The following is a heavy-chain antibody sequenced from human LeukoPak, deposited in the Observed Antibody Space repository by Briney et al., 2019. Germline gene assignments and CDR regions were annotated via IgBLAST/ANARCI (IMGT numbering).Heavy chain of an antibody. CDR1: GFTCSNHF. D-gene: IGHD3-9*01. Sequence: GGSLRLSCSTSGFTCSNHFRHWVRQAPGKGLEYVSSIGPTSASTLYADSVKGRFTISRDNSKNALYLQLTSLRLEDTALYYCVKDLTGTWSFDYWGQGTLVTVSS. CDR3: VKDLTGTWSFDY. J-gene: IGHJ4*02. CDR2: IGPTSAST. V-gene: IGHV3-64D*06.